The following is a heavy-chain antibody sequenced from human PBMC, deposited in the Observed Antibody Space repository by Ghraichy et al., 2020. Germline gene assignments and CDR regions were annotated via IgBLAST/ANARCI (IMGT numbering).Heavy chain of an antibody. Sequence: SETLSLTCAVSGGSISSGGYSWSWIRQPPGKGLEWIGYIYHSGSTYYNPSLKSRVTISVDRSKNQFSLKLSSVTAADTAVYYCARAGYSSSWYSPDAFDIWGQGTMVTVSS. V-gene: IGHV4-30-2*01. D-gene: IGHD6-13*01. CDR1: GGSISSGGYS. J-gene: IGHJ3*02. CDR2: IYHSGST. CDR3: ARAGYSSSWYSPDAFDI.